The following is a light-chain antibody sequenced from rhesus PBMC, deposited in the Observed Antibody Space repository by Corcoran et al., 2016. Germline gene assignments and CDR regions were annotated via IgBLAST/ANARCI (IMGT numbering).Light chain of an antibody. V-gene: IGKV1-22*01. CDR3: QQYNSSPRT. Sequence: DIQMTQSPSSLSASVGDTVTITCRASQSISSWLAWYQQKPGKAPKLLIYKASRLQSGGPSRFSGSGSGTDFTLTISSLQSEDFATYYCQQYNSSPRTFGQGTKVEIK. J-gene: IGKJ1*01. CDR2: KAS. CDR1: QSISSW.